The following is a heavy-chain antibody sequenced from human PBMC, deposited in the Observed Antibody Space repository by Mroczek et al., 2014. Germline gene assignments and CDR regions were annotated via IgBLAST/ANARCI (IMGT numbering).Heavy chain of an antibody. J-gene: IGHJ5*02. CDR1: GYTFTSYG. CDR3: ARGAGGYCSGGSCYYWFDP. Sequence: QVQLQQSGAEVKKPGASVKVSCKASGYTFTSYGIGWVRQAPGQGLEWMGWISAYNGNTNYAQKLQGRVTMTTDTSTSTAYMELRSLRSDDTAVYYCARGAGGYCSGGSCYYWFDPWGQGTLVTVSS. CDR2: ISAYNGNT. V-gene: IGHV1-18*01. D-gene: IGHD2-15*01.